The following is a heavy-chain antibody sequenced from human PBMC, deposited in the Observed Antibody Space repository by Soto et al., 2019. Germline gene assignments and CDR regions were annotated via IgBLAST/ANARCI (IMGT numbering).Heavy chain of an antibody. CDR1: GYTFIDYF. CDR2: INPSSGET. Sequence: GASVKVSCKASGYTFIDYFIQWVRQAPGQGLEGMGWINPSSGETTYAQKFQGRVTITRDTSISTAYMDLITLRSDDTSIYYCVRGLNWRDLDYWGQGTPVTVSS. CDR3: VRGLNWRDLDY. J-gene: IGHJ4*02. V-gene: IGHV1-2*02. D-gene: IGHD1-1*01.